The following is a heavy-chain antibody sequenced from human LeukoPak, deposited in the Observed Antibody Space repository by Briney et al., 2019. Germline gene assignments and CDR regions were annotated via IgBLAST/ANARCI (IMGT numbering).Heavy chain of an antibody. V-gene: IGHV1-2*06. CDR1: GYTFTGYY. J-gene: IGHJ6*03. D-gene: IGHD3-10*01. Sequence: ASVKVSCKASGYTFTGYYMHWVRQAPGQGLEWMGRINPNSGGTNYAQKFQGRVTMTRDTSISTAYMELSRLRSDDTAVYYCARNYHDYYYYYMDVWGKGTTVTVSS. CDR3: ARNYHDYYYYYMDV. CDR2: INPNSGGT.